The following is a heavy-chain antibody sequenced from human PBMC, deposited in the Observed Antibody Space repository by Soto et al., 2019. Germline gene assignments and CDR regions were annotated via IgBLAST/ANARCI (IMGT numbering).Heavy chain of an antibody. CDR3: ASYDFWSGYYDY. CDR2: IYYSGST. J-gene: IGHJ4*02. V-gene: IGHV4-39*01. Sequence: TVSGASISSSSYYWGWIRQPPGKGLEWIGSIYYSGSTYYNPSLKSRVTISVDTSKNQFSLKLSSVTAADTAVYYCASYDFWSGYYDYWGQGTLVTVSS. D-gene: IGHD3-3*01. CDR1: GASISSSSYY.